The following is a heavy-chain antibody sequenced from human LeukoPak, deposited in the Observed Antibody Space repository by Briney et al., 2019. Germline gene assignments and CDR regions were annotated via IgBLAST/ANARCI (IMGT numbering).Heavy chain of an antibody. CDR3: ARSSNLHYFDY. CDR2: TYYRSKWSN. Sequence: QPLSLTWAICGGGFSNNGAIWIWISQSPSRGLQWLGRTYYRSKWSNDYAVSVKSRITLNVDTSKNQFSLHLNSVTPEDTAVYYCARSSNLHYFDYWGQGTQVTVSS. V-gene: IGHV6-1*01. CDR1: GGGFSNNGAI. J-gene: IGHJ4*02.